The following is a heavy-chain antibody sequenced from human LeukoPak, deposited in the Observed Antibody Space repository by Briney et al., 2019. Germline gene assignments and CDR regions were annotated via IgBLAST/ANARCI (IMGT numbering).Heavy chain of an antibody. Sequence: SETLSLTCTVSGGSITSADDFWSWIRQPSGKGLEWIGYIYHSGTTTYNPSLSGRVTMSVDTSKNLLSLTLTSVTAADTAVYYCARTIIIPRYYGFDVWGQGTTVTVSS. D-gene: IGHD3-3*01. V-gene: IGHV4-30-4*01. CDR2: IYHSGTT. CDR3: ARTIIIPRYYGFDV. CDR1: GGSITSADDF. J-gene: IGHJ6*02.